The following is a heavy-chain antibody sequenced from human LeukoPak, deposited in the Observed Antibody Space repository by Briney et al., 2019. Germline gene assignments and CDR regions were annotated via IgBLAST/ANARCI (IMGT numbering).Heavy chain of an antibody. CDR1: GGSFSGYY. J-gene: IGHJ4*02. CDR3: ARYSSGYYHFDY. Sequence: SETLSLTCAVYGGSFSGYYWSWIRQPPGKGLEWIGYIYHSGSTNYNPSLKSRVTISVDTSKNQFSLKLSSVTAADTAVYYCARYSSGYYHFDYWGQGTLVTVSS. CDR2: IYHSGST. V-gene: IGHV4-59*01. D-gene: IGHD3-22*01.